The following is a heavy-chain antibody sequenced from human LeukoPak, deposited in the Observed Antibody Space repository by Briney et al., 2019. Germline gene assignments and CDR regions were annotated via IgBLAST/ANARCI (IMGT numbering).Heavy chain of an antibody. Sequence: GESLKISCKGSGYGFATYSVAWVRQMHGKGLEWMGIINPDDTDTRHSPSFQDQVTMSADKSSSTAYLQWRGLKASDTAMYYCARLRGPSFTSSYYFDYWGQGTLVTVSS. CDR3: ARLRGPSFTSSYYFDY. D-gene: IGHD2-2*01. V-gene: IGHV5-51*01. CDR1: GYGFATYS. J-gene: IGHJ4*02. CDR2: INPDDTDT.